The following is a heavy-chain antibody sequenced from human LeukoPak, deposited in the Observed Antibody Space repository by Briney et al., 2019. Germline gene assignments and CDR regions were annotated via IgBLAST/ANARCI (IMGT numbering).Heavy chain of an antibody. CDR3: ASDGGIAAAGTVDY. CDR2: IWYDGSNK. D-gene: IGHD6-13*01. Sequence: GGSLRLSCAASGFTFSSYGMHWVRQAPRQGLEWVGVIWYDGSNKYYADSVKGRFTISRDNSKNTLYLQMNGLRAEDTAVYYWASDGGIAAAGTVDYWGEGSLVTVSS. J-gene: IGHJ4*02. V-gene: IGHV3-33*01. CDR1: GFTFSSYG.